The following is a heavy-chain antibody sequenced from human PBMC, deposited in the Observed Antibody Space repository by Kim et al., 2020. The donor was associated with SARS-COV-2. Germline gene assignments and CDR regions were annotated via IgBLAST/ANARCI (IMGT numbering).Heavy chain of an antibody. Sequence: GGSLRLSCAASGFTFSTYAMSWVRQAPGKGLEWVSAIGGGGSTTYYADSVKGRFTISRDNSKHTLYLQMNSLRAEDTALYYCAKLHLGIVPARSFDLWGRGTLVTVSS. D-gene: IGHD1-26*01. CDR3: AKLHLGIVPARSFDL. CDR1: GFTFSTYA. J-gene: IGHJ2*01. V-gene: IGHV3-23*01. CDR2: IGGGGSTT.